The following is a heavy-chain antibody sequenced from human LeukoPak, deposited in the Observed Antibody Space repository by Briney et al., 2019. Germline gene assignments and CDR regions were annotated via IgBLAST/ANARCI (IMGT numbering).Heavy chain of an antibody. Sequence: SETLSLTCTVSVGSISSSSYYWGWIRQPPGKGLEWIGEINHSGSTNYNPSLKSRATISVDTSKNQFSLKLSSVTAADTAVYYCARARSKSPLPYLDYWGQGTLATVSS. CDR3: ARARSKSPLPYLDY. D-gene: IGHD5/OR15-5a*01. CDR2: INHSGST. J-gene: IGHJ4*02. CDR1: VGSISSSSYY. V-gene: IGHV4-39*07.